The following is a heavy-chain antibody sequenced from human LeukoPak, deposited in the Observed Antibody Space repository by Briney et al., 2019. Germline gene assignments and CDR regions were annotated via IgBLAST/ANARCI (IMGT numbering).Heavy chain of an antibody. Sequence: GGSLRLSCAASGFTFSGYAMHWVRQAPGKGLEWVAVISYDGSNKYYADSVKGRFTISRDNSKNTLYLQMNSLRAEDTAVYYCARVIAVAGTSDYWGQGTLVTVSS. J-gene: IGHJ4*02. CDR2: ISYDGSNK. D-gene: IGHD6-19*01. CDR1: GFTFSGYA. V-gene: IGHV3-30-3*01. CDR3: ARVIAVAGTSDY.